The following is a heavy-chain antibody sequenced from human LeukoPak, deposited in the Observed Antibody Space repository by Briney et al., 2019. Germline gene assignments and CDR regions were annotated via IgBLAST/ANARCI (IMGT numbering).Heavy chain of an antibody. CDR3: ARDGSSSWFDY. CDR2: INPNSGGT. CDR1: GYTFTSYD. D-gene: IGHD6-13*01. J-gene: IGHJ4*02. Sequence: ASVKVSCKASGYTFTSYDINWVQQATGQGLEWMGWINPNSGGTNYAQKFQGRVTMTRDTSISTAYMELSRLRSEDTAVYYCARDGSSSWFDYWGQGTLVTVSS. V-gene: IGHV1-2*02.